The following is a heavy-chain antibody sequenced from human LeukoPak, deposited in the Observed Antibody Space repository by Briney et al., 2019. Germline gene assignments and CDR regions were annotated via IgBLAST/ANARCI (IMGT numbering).Heavy chain of an antibody. CDR3: ARLGSPKNYYGSGSYYKEEDAFDI. J-gene: IGHJ3*02. Sequence: SVKVSCKAPGGTFSSYAISWVRQAPGHGLEWMGGIIPIFGTANYAQKFQGRVTITADESTSTAYMELSSLRSEDTAVYYCARLGSPKNYYGSGSYYKEEDAFDIWGQGTMVTVSS. CDR2: IIPIFGTA. V-gene: IGHV1-69*01. CDR1: GGTFSSYA. D-gene: IGHD3-10*01.